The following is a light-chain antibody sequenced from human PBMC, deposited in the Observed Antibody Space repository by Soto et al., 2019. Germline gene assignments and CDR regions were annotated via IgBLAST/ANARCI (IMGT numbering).Light chain of an antibody. CDR2: GAS. V-gene: IGKV3-20*01. J-gene: IGKJ1*01. CDR1: QSVSSSY. Sequence: EIVLTQSPGTLSLSPGERATLSCRASQSVSSSYLAWYQQKPGQAPRLLIYGASSRATGNPDRFSCSVSGTDFTLTISRLEPEDFALDYCQQYGTTPWTFGEGTKVEIK. CDR3: QQYGTTPWT.